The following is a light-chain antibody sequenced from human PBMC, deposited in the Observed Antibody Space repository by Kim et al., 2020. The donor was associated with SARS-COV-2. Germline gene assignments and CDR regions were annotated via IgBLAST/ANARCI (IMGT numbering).Light chain of an antibody. J-gene: IGKJ4*01. V-gene: IGKV3-20*01. CDR1: QSVSSDS. CDR3: QQYAGSPLT. CDR2: GAS. Sequence: LSPGERATVACRAGQSVSSDSLAWYQQKPGQAPRLLVYGASSRATGIPDRFSGSASGTDFTLTINRLEPEDFAVYYCQQYAGSPLTFGGGTKLEI.